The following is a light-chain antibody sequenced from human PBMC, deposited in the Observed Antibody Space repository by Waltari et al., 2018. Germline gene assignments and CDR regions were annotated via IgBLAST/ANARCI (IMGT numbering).Light chain of an antibody. CDR3: SSPTTSITWV. CDR1: SSDVGNYNR. V-gene: IGLV2-18*02. Sequence: QSALPQPPSVSGSPGQSVTISCTATSSDVGNYNRVSWYQQSPGTAPKLMIYDVTNRHSGVPDRFSGSKSGNTASLTISGLQAEDEADYYCSSPTTSITWVFGGGTKLTVL. J-gene: IGLJ3*02. CDR2: DVT.